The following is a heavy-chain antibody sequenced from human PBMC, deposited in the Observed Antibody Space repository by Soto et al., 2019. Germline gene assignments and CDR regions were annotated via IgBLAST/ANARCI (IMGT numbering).Heavy chain of an antibody. CDR1: GFSLSTSGVG. CDR3: AHSLIPNWGSRGAFDY. V-gene: IGHV2-5*02. Sequence: QITLKESGPTLVKPTQTLTLTCTSSGFSLSTSGVGVGWIRQPPGKALEWLGLMYWDADKRYSPSPKSRPTITKATSNTQVVLTMTYMHPVDTATYYCAHSLIPNWGSRGAFDYWGQGTLVTVSS. J-gene: IGHJ4*02. CDR2: MYWDADK. D-gene: IGHD7-27*01.